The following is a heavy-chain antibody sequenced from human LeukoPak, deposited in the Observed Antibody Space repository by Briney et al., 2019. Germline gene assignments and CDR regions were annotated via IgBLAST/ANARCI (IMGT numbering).Heavy chain of an antibody. D-gene: IGHD3-22*01. CDR2: IKQDGSEN. V-gene: IGHV3-7*01. CDR1: GFTFSSYA. CDR3: ARGTSDSRVTPTRY. Sequence: GGSLRLSCAASGFTFSSYAMSWVRQAPGKGLEWVANIKQDGSENYYVDSVKGRFTISRDNAKNSLYLQMNSLRAEDTAVYYCARGTSDSRVTPTRYWGQGTLVTVSS. J-gene: IGHJ4*02.